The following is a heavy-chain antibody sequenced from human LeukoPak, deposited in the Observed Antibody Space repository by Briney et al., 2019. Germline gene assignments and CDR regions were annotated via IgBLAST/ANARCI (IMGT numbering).Heavy chain of an antibody. CDR3: ARDRYCSSTSCLNWFDP. Sequence: ASVKVSCKASGGTFSSYAISWVRQAPGQGLEWMGGIIPIFGTANYAQKIQGRVTITADESTSTAYMELSSLRSEDTAVYYCARDRYCSSTSCLNWFDPWGQGTLVTVSS. J-gene: IGHJ5*02. V-gene: IGHV1-69*01. D-gene: IGHD2-2*01. CDR1: GGTFSSYA. CDR2: IIPIFGTA.